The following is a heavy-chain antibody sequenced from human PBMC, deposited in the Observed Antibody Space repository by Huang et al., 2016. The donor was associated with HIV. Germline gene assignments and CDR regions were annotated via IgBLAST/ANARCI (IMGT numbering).Heavy chain of an antibody. CDR3: AKEGDTGAALGY. Sequence: EVQLVESGGGLIQPGGSLRLSCADSGFTVSTNYMTWVRQAPGKGRGLVSLMYRGGTTYDGDSGKGRLTLPRDDSENTLYLPMTSLRAGDTSVYYCAKEGDTGAALGYWGQGTLVTVS. D-gene: IGHD2-8*02. V-gene: IGHV3-53*01. J-gene: IGHJ4*02. CDR1: GFTVSTNY. CDR2: MYRGGTT.